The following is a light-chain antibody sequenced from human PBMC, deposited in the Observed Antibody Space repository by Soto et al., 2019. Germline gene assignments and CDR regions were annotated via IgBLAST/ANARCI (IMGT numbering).Light chain of an antibody. CDR2: EVS. J-gene: IGLJ1*01. CDR3: RSYAGSTQLYV. CDR1: SSDVGGYNY. Sequence: QSALTQPPSASGSPGQSVTISCTGTSSDVGGYNYVSWYQQHPGKAPKLMIYEVSKRPSGVPDRFSGSKSGNTASLTVSGLQAEDEADYYCRSYAGSTQLYVFGTGTKLTVL. V-gene: IGLV2-8*01.